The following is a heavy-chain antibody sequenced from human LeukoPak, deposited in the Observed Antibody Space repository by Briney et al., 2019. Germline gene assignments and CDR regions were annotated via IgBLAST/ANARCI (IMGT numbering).Heavy chain of an antibody. Sequence: PGGSLRLSCAASGFTFSSYAMSWVRQAPGKGLEWVSAISGSGGSTYYADSVKGRFTISRDNSKNTLYLQMNCLRAEDTAVYYCAKRTYGNYYFDYWGQGTLVTVSS. CDR1: GFTFSSYA. CDR2: ISGSGGST. J-gene: IGHJ4*02. D-gene: IGHD4-11*01. CDR3: AKRTYGNYYFDY. V-gene: IGHV3-23*01.